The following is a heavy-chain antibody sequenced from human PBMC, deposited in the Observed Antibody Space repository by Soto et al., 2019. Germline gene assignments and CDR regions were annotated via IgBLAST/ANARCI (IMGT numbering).Heavy chain of an antibody. J-gene: IGHJ5*02. V-gene: IGHV4-31*03. CDR2: IYYSGST. CDR1: GGSISSGGYY. Sequence: SETLSLTCTVSGGSISSGGYYWSWIRQHPGKGLEWIGYIYYSGSTYYNPSLKSRVTISVDTSKNQFSLKLSSVTAADTAVYYCARAHPLRYFDWLLSWFDPWGQGTLVTVSS. D-gene: IGHD3-9*01. CDR3: ARAHPLRYFDWLLSWFDP.